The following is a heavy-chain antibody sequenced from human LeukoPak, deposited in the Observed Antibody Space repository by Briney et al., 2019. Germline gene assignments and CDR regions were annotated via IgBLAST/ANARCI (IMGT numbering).Heavy chain of an antibody. D-gene: IGHD3-10*01. CDR1: GGSISSYY. J-gene: IGHJ6*02. CDR3: ARVARMVRGAHYYGMDV. CDR2: IYTSGST. V-gene: IGHV4-4*07. Sequence: SETLSLTCTVSGGSISSYYWSWIRQPAGKGLEWIGRIYTSGSTNYNPTLKSRVTISVDTSKNQFSLKLSSVTAADTAVYYCARVARMVRGAHYYGMDVWGQGTTVTVSS.